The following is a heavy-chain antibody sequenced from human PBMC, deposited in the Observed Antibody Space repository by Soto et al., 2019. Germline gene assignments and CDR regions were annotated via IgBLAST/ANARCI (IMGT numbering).Heavy chain of an antibody. J-gene: IGHJ3*02. V-gene: IGHV1-3*01. CDR2: INAGNGNT. CDR3: ARGDRRGYYYPTDDDAFDI. CDR1: GYTFTSYA. D-gene: IGHD3-22*01. Sequence: ASVKFSCRAAGYTFTSYAMHWVRQAPGQRLEWMRWINAGNGNTKYSQKFQGRVTITRDTSASTAYMELSSLRSEDTAVYYCARGDRRGYYYPTDDDAFDIWGQGTMVTVSS.